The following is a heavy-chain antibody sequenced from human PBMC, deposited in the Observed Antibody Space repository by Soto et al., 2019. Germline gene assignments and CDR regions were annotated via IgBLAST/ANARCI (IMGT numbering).Heavy chain of an antibody. CDR2: ISAYNGNT. J-gene: IGHJ6*02. V-gene: IGHV1-18*04. CDR1: GYTFTSYG. Sequence: ASVKVSCKAPGYTFTSYGISWVRQAPGQGLEWMGWISAYNGNTNYAQKLQGRVTMTTDTSTSTAYMELRSLRSDDTAVYYCARDLYRGRSYYYYYYGMDVWGQGTTVTVSS. CDR3: ARDLYRGRSYYYYYYGMDV. D-gene: IGHD3-10*01.